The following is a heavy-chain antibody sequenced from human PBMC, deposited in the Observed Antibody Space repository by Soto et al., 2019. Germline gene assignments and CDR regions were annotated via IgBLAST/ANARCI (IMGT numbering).Heavy chain of an antibody. CDR2: IKQDGSEK. CDR3: ARDAGVVPAARRYYYYYMDV. J-gene: IGHJ6*03. CDR1: GFTFSSYW. V-gene: IGHV3-7*03. D-gene: IGHD2-2*01. Sequence: GGSLRLSCAASGFTFSSYWMSWVRQAPGKGLEWVANIKQDGSEKYYVDSVKGRFTISRDNAKNSLYLHMNSLRAEDAAVYYCARDAGVVPAARRYYYYYMDVWGKGTTVTVSS.